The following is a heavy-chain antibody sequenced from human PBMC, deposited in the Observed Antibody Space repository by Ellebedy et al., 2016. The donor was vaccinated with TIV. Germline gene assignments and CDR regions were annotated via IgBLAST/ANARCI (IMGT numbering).Heavy chain of an antibody. D-gene: IGHD6-19*01. V-gene: IGHV6-1*01. CDR1: GDSVSSNSAT. CDR2: TYYRSKWYH. CDR3: ARGVWQWLVPLYYFDS. Sequence: SQTLSLTCAISGDSVSSNSATWNWIRQSPSRGLEWLGGTYYRSKWYHEYVVSVKSRITINPDTSMNQFSLQLNSVTPEDTAVYYCARGVWQWLVPLYYFDSWGQGTLVTVSS. J-gene: IGHJ4*02.